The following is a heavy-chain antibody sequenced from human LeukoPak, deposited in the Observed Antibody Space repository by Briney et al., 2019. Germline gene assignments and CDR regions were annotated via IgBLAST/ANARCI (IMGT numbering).Heavy chain of an antibody. CDR2: INPNSGGT. D-gene: IGHD3-22*01. V-gene: IGHV1-2*02. Sequence: GASVKVSCKASGYTFTGYYMHWVRQAPGQGLEWMGWINPNSGGTNCAQKFQGRVTMTRDTSISTAYMELSRLRSDDTAVYYCARGNSGDDIDYWGQGTLVTVSS. CDR3: ARGNSGDDIDY. CDR1: GYTFTGYY. J-gene: IGHJ4*02.